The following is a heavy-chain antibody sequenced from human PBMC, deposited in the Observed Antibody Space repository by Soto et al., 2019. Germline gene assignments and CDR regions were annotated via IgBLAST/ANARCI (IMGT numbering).Heavy chain of an antibody. CDR1: GFSVSNSY. CDR2: IYSGGST. Sequence: GGSLRLSCVASGFSVSNSYMSWVRQAPGKGLEWVSVIYSGGSTYYADSVKGRFTISRDNSKNTVYLQVNSLRGEDTAVYYCARVGKPMVIGNYFDYWGQGTLVTVSS. D-gene: IGHD3-10*01. J-gene: IGHJ4*02. V-gene: IGHV3-53*01. CDR3: ARVGKPMVIGNYFDY.